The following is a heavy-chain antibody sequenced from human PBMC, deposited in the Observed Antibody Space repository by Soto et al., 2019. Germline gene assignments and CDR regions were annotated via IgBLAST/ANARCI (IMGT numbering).Heavy chain of an antibody. CDR1: GFSVSNSY. CDR2: IYSGGST. Sequence: GGSLRLSCVASGFSVSNSYMSWVRQAPGKGLEWVSVIYSGGSTYYADSVKGRFTISRDNSKNTVYLQVNSLRGEDTAVYYCARVGKPMVIGNYFDYWGQGTLVTVSS. D-gene: IGHD3-10*01. J-gene: IGHJ4*02. V-gene: IGHV3-53*01. CDR3: ARVGKPMVIGNYFDY.